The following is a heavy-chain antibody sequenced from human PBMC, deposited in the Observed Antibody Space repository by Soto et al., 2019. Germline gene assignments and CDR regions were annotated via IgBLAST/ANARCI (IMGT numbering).Heavy chain of an antibody. CDR3: ARARGRYFDWLLPYGMDV. CDR2: IYYSGST. D-gene: IGHD3-9*01. Sequence: QVQLQESGPGLVKPSETLSLTCTVSGGSVSSGSYYWSWIRQPPGKGLEWIGYIYYSGSTNYNPSLKSRVTISVDTSKNQFSLKLSSVTAADTAVYYCARARGRYFDWLLPYGMDVWGQGTTVTVSS. J-gene: IGHJ6*02. V-gene: IGHV4-61*01. CDR1: GGSVSSGSYY.